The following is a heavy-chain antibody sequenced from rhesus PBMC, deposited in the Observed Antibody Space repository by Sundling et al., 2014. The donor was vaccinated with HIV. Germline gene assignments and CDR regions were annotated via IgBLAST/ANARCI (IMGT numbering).Heavy chain of an antibody. CDR3: ARTSGGYSPHVYYGLDS. CDR2: IYGKSAHT. V-gene: IGHV4S9*01. CDR1: GGAINDYYY. Sequence: QVRLQEWGPGLVTPSETLSLTCAFYGGAINDYYYWNWIRQVPGKGLEWIGNIYGKSAHTYYNPSLKSRVAISRDTSKNQFSLMLRSVTGADTAVYYCARTSGGYSPHVYYGLDSWGQGVVVTVSS. D-gene: IGHD5-36*01. J-gene: IGHJ6*01.